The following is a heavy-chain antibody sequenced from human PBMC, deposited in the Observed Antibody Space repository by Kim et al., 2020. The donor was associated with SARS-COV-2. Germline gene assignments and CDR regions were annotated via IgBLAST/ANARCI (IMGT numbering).Heavy chain of an antibody. D-gene: IGHD1-26*01. J-gene: IGHJ4*01. CDR1: GFTFSDYY. CDR3: AREECNSGPDVHY. V-gene: IGHV3-72*01. CDR2: TRDKTNRYTT. Sequence: GGSLRLSCAASGFTFSDYYMNWVRQAPGRGLEWVGRTRDKTNRYTTDYAASVKDRFIISRDASKNSMYLQMNSLKMEDTAVYYCAREECNSGPDVHYWC.